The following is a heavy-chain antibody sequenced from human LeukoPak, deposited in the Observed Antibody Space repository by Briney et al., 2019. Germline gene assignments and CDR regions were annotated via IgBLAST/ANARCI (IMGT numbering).Heavy chain of an antibody. CDR1: GGSFSGYY. V-gene: IGHV4-34*12. J-gene: IGHJ3*02. D-gene: IGHD4-17*01. CDR2: IIHSGST. Sequence: PSETLSLTCGVYGGSFSGYYWTWIRQSPGKGMEWIGEIIHSGSTNYSPSLKSRVTISVDTSKNQFSLKLSSVTAADTAVYYCAREGYGDYKVADAFDIWGQGTMVTVSS. CDR3: AREGYGDYKVADAFDI.